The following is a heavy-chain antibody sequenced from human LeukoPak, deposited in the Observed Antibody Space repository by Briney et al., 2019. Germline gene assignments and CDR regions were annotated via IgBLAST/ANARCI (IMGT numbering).Heavy chain of an antibody. Sequence: SETLSLTCTVSGGSISSSSYYRGWIRQPPGKGLEWIGSIYYSGSTYYNPSLKSRVTISVDTSKNQFSLKLSSVTAADTAVYYCARRYSGYDLLIWFDPWGQGTLVTVSS. D-gene: IGHD5-12*01. J-gene: IGHJ5*02. CDR2: IYYSGST. CDR1: GGSISSSSYY. V-gene: IGHV4-39*01. CDR3: ARRYSGYDLLIWFDP.